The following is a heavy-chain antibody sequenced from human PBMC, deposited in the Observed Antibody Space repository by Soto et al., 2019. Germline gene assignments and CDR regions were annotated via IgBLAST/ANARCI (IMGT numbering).Heavy chain of an antibody. V-gene: IGHV3-74*01. Sequence: GGFLRLSCVASEFIFSNYWMHWVRQAPGKGLVWVSRINPDGFNTIYADSVRGRFTISRDNAKSTLYLQMHSLRAEDTAMYYCVRDLTDGYVDFDSWGQGTPVTVSS. CDR3: VRDLTDGYVDFDS. CDR2: INPDGFNT. CDR1: EFIFSNYW. D-gene: IGHD5-12*01. J-gene: IGHJ4*02.